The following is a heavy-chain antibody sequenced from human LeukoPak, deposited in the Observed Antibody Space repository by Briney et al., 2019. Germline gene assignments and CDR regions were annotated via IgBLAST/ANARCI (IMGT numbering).Heavy chain of an antibody. CDR3: ARVGGRIAVAGTLAY. CDR1: GGSVSSGSYY. V-gene: IGHV4-61*01. Sequence: SETLSLTCTVSGGSVSSGSYYWSWIRQPPGKGLEWISYIYYSGSTNFNPSLKSRVTISVDTSKNQFSLKLSSVTAADTAVYYCARVGGRIAVAGTLAYWGQGTLVTVSS. CDR2: IYYSGST. D-gene: IGHD6-19*01. J-gene: IGHJ4*02.